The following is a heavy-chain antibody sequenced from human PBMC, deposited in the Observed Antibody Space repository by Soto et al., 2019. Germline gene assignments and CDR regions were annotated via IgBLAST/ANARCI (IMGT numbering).Heavy chain of an antibody. D-gene: IGHD2-21*01. CDR1: GFSFISYE. CDR2: ISSSGSTI. CDR3: ERDLIPGFDY. V-gene: IGHV3-48*03. Sequence: GXSLRLTDAAVGFSFISYERNWVRRAPGKGLGWVSYISSSGSTIYYADSVKCRFTISRDNAKNSLYLQMNSLRAEDTAVYYGERDLIPGFDYWGQGTLVTVSS. J-gene: IGHJ4*02.